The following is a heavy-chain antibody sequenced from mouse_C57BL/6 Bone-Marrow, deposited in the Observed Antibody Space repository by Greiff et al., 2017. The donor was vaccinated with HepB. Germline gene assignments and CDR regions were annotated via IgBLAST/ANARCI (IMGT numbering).Heavy chain of an antibody. CDR2: IDPENGDT. V-gene: IGHV14-4*01. Sequence: DVKLQESGAELVRPGASVKLSCTASGFNIKDDYMHWVKQRPEQGLEWIGWIDPENGDTEYASKFQGKATITADKSSNTAYLQLSSLTSEDTAVYYCTTYGSSYFDYWGQGTTLTVSS. CDR3: TTYGSSYFDY. D-gene: IGHD1-1*01. J-gene: IGHJ2*01. CDR1: GFNIKDDY.